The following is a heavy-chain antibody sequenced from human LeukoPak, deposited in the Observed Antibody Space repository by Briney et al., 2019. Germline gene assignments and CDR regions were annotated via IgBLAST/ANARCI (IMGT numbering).Heavy chain of an antibody. CDR3: ARDIGDF. CDR1: GFTSSTAW. J-gene: IGHJ4*02. V-gene: IGHV3-7*03. CDR2: IKPDGSEK. Sequence: GGSLRLSCAASGFTSSTAWMSWVRQAPGTGLEWVATIKPDGSEKFYVDSVKGRFTISRDSAKNSLYLQMNSLRAEDAAVYYCARDIGDFWGQGTLVTVSS. D-gene: IGHD1-26*01.